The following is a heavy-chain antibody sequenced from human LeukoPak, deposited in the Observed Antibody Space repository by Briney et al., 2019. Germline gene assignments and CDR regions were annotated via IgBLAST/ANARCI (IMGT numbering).Heavy chain of an antibody. CDR3: VTECDSSDFGAFDF. CDR1: GFTFSRYS. D-gene: IGHD6-19*01. CDR2: ISGSSTKI. Sequence: PGGSLRLSCAASGFTFSRYSMHWVRQAPGKGLEWVSYISGSSTKISYADSVKGRFTISRDHAKNSVYLQMNSLRAEDAAVYYCVTECDSSDFGAFDFWGQGTVVTVSS. J-gene: IGHJ3*01. V-gene: IGHV3-48*04.